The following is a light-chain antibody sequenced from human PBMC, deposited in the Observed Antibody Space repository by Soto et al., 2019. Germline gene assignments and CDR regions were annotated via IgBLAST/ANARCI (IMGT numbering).Light chain of an antibody. Sequence: EIVMTQSPATLSVSPGERATLSCRASQSVSLNLAWYQQKPGQAPRLLIYGASTRATDIPARLSGSGSGTEFTPTIPSLQSEDFSFYYCQQYNNWTPYTLAFGPGTKEDIK. V-gene: IGKV3-15*01. CDR2: GAS. J-gene: IGKJ3*01. CDR3: QQYNNWTPYTLA. CDR1: QSVSLN.